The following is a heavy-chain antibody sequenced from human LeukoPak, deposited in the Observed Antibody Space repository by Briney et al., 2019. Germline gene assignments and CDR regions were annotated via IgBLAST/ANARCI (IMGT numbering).Heavy chain of an antibody. CDR1: GGTFTNYA. V-gene: IGHV1-69*05. J-gene: IGHJ4*02. CDR2: IIPTFGTA. CDR3: VRDTPLGTGTKAFYLAY. D-gene: IGHD1-7*01. Sequence: SVKVSCKASGGTFTNYAVSWVRQAPGQGLEWMERIIPTFGTANYAQKFQGRVTFTTDESTTTAYMELYSLRSEDTAVYYCVRDTPLGTGTKAFYLAYWGQGTLVTVSS.